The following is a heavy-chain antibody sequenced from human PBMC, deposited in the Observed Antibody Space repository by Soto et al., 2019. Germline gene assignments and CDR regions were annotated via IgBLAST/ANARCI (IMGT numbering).Heavy chain of an antibody. CDR1: GFTFSSYA. CDR2: ISGSGGST. D-gene: IGHD3-3*01. CDR3: AKEGYYDCWSGYHY. Sequence: PGGSLRLSCAASGFTFSSYAMSWVRQAPGKGQEWVSAISGSGGSTYYADSVKGRFTISRDNSKNTLYLQMNSLRAVDTAVYYCAKEGYYDCWSGYHYWGQGTLVTVSS. J-gene: IGHJ4*02. V-gene: IGHV3-23*01.